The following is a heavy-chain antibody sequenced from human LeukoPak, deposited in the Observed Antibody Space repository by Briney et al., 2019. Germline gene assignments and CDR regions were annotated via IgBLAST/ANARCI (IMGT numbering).Heavy chain of an antibody. CDR3: ARAEGYYDSSGYSYYFDY. CDR2: IYYSGST. V-gene: IGHV4-59*01. D-gene: IGHD3-22*01. Sequence: SETLSLTCTVSGGSISSYYWSWIRQPPGKGLEWIGYIYYSGSTNYNPSLKSRVTISVDTSKNQFSLKPSSVTAADTAVYYCARAEGYYDSSGYSYYFDYWGQGTLVTVSS. CDR1: GGSISSYY. J-gene: IGHJ4*02.